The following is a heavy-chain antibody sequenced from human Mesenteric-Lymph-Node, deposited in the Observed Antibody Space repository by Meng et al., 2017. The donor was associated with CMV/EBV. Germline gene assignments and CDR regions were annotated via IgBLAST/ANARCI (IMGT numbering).Heavy chain of an antibody. J-gene: IGHJ4*02. D-gene: IGHD4-23*01. V-gene: IGHV3-23*01. CDR2: ISGNGGNT. CDR3: AKGHYGGKKGYYFDY. Sequence: GESLKISCAASGFTFSSYAMSWVRQAPGKGLEWVSAISGNGGNTYYVDSEKGRFTISRDNSKNTLFLQINSLRAEDTAVYYCAKGHYGGKKGYYFDYWGQGTRVTVSS. CDR1: GFTFSSYA.